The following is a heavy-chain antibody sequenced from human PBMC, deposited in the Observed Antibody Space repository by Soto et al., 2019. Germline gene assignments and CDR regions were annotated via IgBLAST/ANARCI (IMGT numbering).Heavy chain of an antibody. D-gene: IGHD1-26*01. J-gene: IGHJ1*01. CDR1: GGTFSSYT. Sequence: QVQLVQSGAEVKKPGSSVKVSCKASGGTFSSYTISWVRQAPGQGLEWMGRIIPILGIANYAQKFQGRVTITADKSTSTAYMELSSLRSEDTAVYYCARDVRGVRATRFQHWGQGTLVTVSS. V-gene: IGHV1-69*08. CDR3: ARDVRGVRATRFQH. CDR2: IIPILGIA.